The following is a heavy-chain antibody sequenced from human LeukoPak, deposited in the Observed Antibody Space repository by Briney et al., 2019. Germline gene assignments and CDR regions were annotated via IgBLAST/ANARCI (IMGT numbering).Heavy chain of an antibody. D-gene: IGHD2-15*01. CDR2: ISWNSGSI. V-gene: IGHV3-9*01. J-gene: IGHJ4*02. Sequence: GRSLRLSCAASGFTFDDYAMHWVRQAPGKGLEWVSGISWNSGSIGYADSVKGRFTISRDNAKNSLYLQMNSLRAEDTALYYCAREGGYCSGGSCYRPFDYWGQGTLVTVSS. CDR3: AREGGYCSGGSCYRPFDY. CDR1: GFTFDDYA.